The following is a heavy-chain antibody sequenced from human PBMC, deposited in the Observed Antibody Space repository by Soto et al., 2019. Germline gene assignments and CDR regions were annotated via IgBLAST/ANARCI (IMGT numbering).Heavy chain of an antibody. CDR1: DASVWSDSYF. J-gene: IGHJ4*02. CDR3: ARIVVGVTVDL. Sequence: AETLSSTFTVSDASVWSDSYFWTWIRQPPVKGLEWIAYISHTGDTNYNPSLKSRVTISIDTSRNQFSLTVTSVTAADTAVYFCARIVVGVTVDLWGQGSLVTVSS. CDR2: ISHTGDT. D-gene: IGHD1-26*01. V-gene: IGHV4-61*01.